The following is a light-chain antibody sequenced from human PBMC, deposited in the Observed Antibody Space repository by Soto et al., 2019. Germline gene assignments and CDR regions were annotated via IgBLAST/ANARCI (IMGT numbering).Light chain of an antibody. CDR1: QSISSW. Sequence: QRSQSSYNITASVGYRVTITFRASQSISSWLAWYQQKPGKAPKLLIYDASSLESGVPSRFSGSGSGTEFTLTISSLQTDDFASYYCQQYDSYSWTFGQVS. V-gene: IGKV1-5*01. CDR2: DAS. J-gene: IGKJ2*02. CDR3: QQYDSYSWT.